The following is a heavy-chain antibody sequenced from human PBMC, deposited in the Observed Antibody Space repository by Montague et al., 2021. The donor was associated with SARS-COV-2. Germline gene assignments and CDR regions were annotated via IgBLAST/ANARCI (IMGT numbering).Heavy chain of an antibody. Sequence: SLRLSCAASGFTFSSYELNWVRQAPGKGLEWVSYISSGGSTVYYADSXXGRFTISRDNAKNSLYLQMNSLRAEDAAIYYCAKGRRGAVVVTRAGKDYYYYYLDVWGKGTTVTVSS. CDR1: GFTFSSYE. D-gene: IGHD3-22*01. CDR2: ISSGGSTV. V-gene: IGHV3-48*03. J-gene: IGHJ6*03. CDR3: AKGRRGAVVVTRAGKDYYYYYLDV.